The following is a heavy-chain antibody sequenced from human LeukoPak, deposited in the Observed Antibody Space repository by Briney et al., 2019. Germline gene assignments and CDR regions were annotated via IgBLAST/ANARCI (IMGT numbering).Heavy chain of an antibody. V-gene: IGHV3-11*06. J-gene: IGHJ5*02. Sequence: GGSLRLSCAASGFTFSDYYMSWIRQAPGKGLEWVSYISSSSSYTNYADSVKGRFTISRDNAKNSLYLQMNSLRAEDTAVYYCTTVAPDYYDSSGYTATWFDPWGQGTLVTVSS. D-gene: IGHD3-22*01. CDR3: TTVAPDYYDSSGYTATWFDP. CDR1: GFTFSDYY. CDR2: ISSSSSYT.